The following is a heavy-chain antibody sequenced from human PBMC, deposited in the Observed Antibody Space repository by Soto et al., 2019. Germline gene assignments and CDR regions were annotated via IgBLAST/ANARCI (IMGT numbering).Heavy chain of an antibody. V-gene: IGHV3-11*01. CDR3: ARELSSSYYDAFDI. Sequence: PGGSLRLSCAASGFTFSDYYMSWIRQAPGKGLEWVSYISSSGSTIYYADSVKGRFTISRDNAKNSLYLQMNSLRAEDTAVYYCARELSSSYYDAFDIWGQGTMVTVSS. J-gene: IGHJ3*02. CDR2: ISSSGSTI. CDR1: GFTFSDYY. D-gene: IGHD6-13*01.